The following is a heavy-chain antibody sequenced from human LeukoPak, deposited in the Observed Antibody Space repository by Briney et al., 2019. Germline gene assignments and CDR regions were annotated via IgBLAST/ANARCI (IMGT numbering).Heavy chain of an antibody. J-gene: IGHJ4*02. V-gene: IGHV1-69*04. Sequence: ASVKVSCKASGGTFSSYTISWVRQAPGQGLEWMGRIIPILGIANYAQKFQGRVTITADKSTSTAYMELSSLRPEDTAVYYCARDLEESERDGYTSAGDYWGQGTLVTASS. CDR2: IIPILGIA. CDR3: ARDLEESERDGYTSAGDY. D-gene: IGHD5-24*01. CDR1: GGTFSSYT.